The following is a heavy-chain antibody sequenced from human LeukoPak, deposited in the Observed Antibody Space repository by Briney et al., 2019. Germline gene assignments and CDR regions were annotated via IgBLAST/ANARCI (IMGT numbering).Heavy chain of an antibody. Sequence: GGSLRLSCAASGFTFSTYWMHWVRQAPGKGLVWVSRINGDGDGSYTTYADSVRGRFTISRDNAKNTLYLQMNSLRAEDTAVYYCARVSEKTSTSRTHAFDIWGQGTMVTVSS. V-gene: IGHV3-74*01. CDR1: GFTFSTYW. J-gene: IGHJ3*02. CDR2: INGDGDGSYT. D-gene: IGHD2-2*01. CDR3: ARVSEKTSTSRTHAFDI.